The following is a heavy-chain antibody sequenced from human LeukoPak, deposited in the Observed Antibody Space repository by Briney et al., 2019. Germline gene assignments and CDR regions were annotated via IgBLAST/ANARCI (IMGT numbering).Heavy chain of an antibody. CDR1: GFTFSSYG. V-gene: IGHV3-23*01. J-gene: IGHJ4*02. CDR2: IIGSGGST. Sequence: GGSLRLSCAASGFTFSSYGMIWVRQAPGKGLEWVSAIIGSGGSTYYADSVKGRFTISRDNAKNSLFLQMSNLRADDTAVYYCARDGGEWELDYWGQGTLVTVSS. D-gene: IGHD1-26*01. CDR3: ARDGGEWELDY.